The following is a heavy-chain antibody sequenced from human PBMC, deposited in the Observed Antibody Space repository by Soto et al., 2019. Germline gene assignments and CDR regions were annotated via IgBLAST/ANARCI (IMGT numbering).Heavy chain of an antibody. CDR3: AKGRGGSGSLTPRVDF. J-gene: IGHJ4*02. CDR1: GFTFNNYA. CDR2: ISGGGDTT. D-gene: IGHD3-10*01. V-gene: IGHV3-23*01. Sequence: EVQLLESGGGLVQPGGSLRLSCAASGFTFNNYAMTWVRQAPGKGLEWVSAISGGGDTTSYADSVKGRFTVSRDGSKIALYLRMSSLRAEDPALYYCAKGRGGSGSLTPRVDFWGQGTLVTVSS.